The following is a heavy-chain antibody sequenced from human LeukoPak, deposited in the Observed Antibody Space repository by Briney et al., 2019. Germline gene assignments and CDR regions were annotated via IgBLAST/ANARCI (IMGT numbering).Heavy chain of an antibody. V-gene: IGHV3-30*04. CDR1: GFTFSSYA. J-gene: IGHJ4*02. CDR2: ISYDGSNK. Sequence: GGSLRLSCAASGFTFSSYAMHWVRQAPGKGLEWVAVISYDGSNKYYADSVKGRFTISRDNSKNTLYLQMNSLRAEDTAVYYCAKWGCSGVNCYPSAYWGQGTLVTVSS. D-gene: IGHD2-15*01. CDR3: AKWGCSGVNCYPSAY.